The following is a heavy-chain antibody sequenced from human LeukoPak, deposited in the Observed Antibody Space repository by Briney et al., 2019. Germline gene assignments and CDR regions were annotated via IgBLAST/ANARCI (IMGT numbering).Heavy chain of an antibody. D-gene: IGHD6-19*01. CDR1: GFTFSHYA. J-gene: IGHJ4*02. V-gene: IGHV3-23*01. CDR3: AKPLGSGWFGPFDS. Sequence: PGGSLRLSCAVSGFTFSHYAMSWVRQAPGKGLEWVSAISGSGGNSYYADSVKGRFTISRDSAKNTLYLQMNSLRGEDTALYYCAKPLGSGWFGPFDSWGQGTLVTVSS. CDR2: ISGSGGNS.